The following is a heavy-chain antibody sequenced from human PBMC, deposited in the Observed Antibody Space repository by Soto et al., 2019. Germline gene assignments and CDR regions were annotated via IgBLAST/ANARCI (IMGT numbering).Heavy chain of an antibody. CDR3: ASALSMAQYYYYMDV. V-gene: IGHV1-18*01. J-gene: IGHJ6*03. Sequence: QVQLVQSGPEVKKPGASVKVACKASGYTFTTYGISWVRQAPGQGLEWMGWISPYNGDTHYAERFQGRLTMTTDTSATSAYLELRTLSSDDRSVYFCASALSMAQYYYYMDVWGKGTTVTVSS. CDR2: ISPYNGDT. CDR1: GYTFTTYG.